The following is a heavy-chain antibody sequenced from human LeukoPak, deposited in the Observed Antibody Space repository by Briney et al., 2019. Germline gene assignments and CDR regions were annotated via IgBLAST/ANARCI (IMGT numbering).Heavy chain of an antibody. D-gene: IGHD1-26*01. J-gene: IGHJ4*02. CDR2: IIPILGIA. CDR1: GGTFSSYA. CDR3: ASLGIVGATDY. Sequence: GASVKVSCKASGGTFSSYAISWVRQAPGQGLEWMGRIIPILGIANYAQKFQGRVTITADKSTSTAYMELSSLRSEDTAVYYCASLGIVGATDYWGQGTLVTVSS. V-gene: IGHV1-69*04.